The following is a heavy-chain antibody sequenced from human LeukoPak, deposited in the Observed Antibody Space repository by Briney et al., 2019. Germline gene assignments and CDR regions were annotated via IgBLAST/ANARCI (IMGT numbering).Heavy chain of an antibody. Sequence: GGSLRLSCAASGFTFSSYAMSWVRQAPGKGLEWVSTISGSGGNTYYADSVKGRFTISRDNSKNTLYLQMNSLRAEDTAVYYCAKGYDSSGYYFNSHDYWGQGTLVTVSP. D-gene: IGHD3-22*01. J-gene: IGHJ4*02. CDR3: AKGYDSSGYYFNSHDY. CDR1: GFTFSSYA. V-gene: IGHV3-23*01. CDR2: ISGSGGNT.